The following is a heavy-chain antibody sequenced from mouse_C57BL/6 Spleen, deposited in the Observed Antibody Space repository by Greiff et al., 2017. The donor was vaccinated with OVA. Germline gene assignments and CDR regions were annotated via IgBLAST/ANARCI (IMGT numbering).Heavy chain of an antibody. J-gene: IGHJ3*01. Sequence: QVQLQQPGAELVMPGASVKLSCKASGYTFTSYWMHWVKQRPGQGLEWIGEIDPSDSYTNYNQKFKGKSTLTVDKSSSTAYMQLSSLTSEDSAVYYCARRAGRGFAYWGQGTLVTVSA. CDR3: ARRAGRGFAY. CDR1: GYTFTSYW. V-gene: IGHV1-69*01. D-gene: IGHD3-3*01. CDR2: IDPSDSYT.